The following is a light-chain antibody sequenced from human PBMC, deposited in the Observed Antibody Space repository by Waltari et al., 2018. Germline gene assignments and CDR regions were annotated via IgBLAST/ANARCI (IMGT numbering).Light chain of an antibody. J-gene: IGLJ3*02. Sequence: QSALTQPASASRSPGQSITISCPGTSPDIGSYKLVSWYQHHSGEAPKLIIYEDTQRPSGVSNRFSGSKSGSTASLTISGLEAEDEADYYCCSFSGRPWVFGGGTRLTVL. V-gene: IGLV2-23*01. CDR2: EDT. CDR3: CSFSGRPWV. CDR1: SPDIGSYKL.